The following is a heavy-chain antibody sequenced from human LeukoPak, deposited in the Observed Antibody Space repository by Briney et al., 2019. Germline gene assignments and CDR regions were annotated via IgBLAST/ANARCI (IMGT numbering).Heavy chain of an antibody. Sequence: MTSETLSLTCTVSGGSISSSSYYWGWIRQPPGKGLEWIGSIYYSGSTYYNPSLKSRVTISVDTPKNQFSLKLSSVTAADTAVYYCATSGYDTSPEYWGQGTLVTVSS. CDR3: ATSGYDTSPEY. D-gene: IGHD5-12*01. CDR2: IYYSGST. V-gene: IGHV4-39*01. CDR1: GGSISSSSYY. J-gene: IGHJ4*02.